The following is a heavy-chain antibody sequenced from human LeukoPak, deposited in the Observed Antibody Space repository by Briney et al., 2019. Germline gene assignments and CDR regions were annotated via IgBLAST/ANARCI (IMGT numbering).Heavy chain of an antibody. CDR1: GGTFSSYA. V-gene: IGHV1-69*04. D-gene: IGHD6-6*01. CDR2: IIPIFGIA. J-gene: IGHJ6*02. CDR3: ASNQHIAARPDYYGMDV. Sequence: GSSVKVSCKASGGTFSSYAISWVRQAPGQGLEWIGRIIPIFGIANYAQKFQGRVTITADKSTSTAYMELSSLRSEDTAVYYCASNQHIAARPDYYGMDVWGQGTTVTVSS.